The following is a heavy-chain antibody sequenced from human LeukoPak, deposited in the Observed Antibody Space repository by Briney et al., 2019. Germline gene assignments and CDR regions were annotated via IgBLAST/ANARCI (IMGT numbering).Heavy chain of an antibody. CDR3: ARESKSYDGSGYYHDY. Sequence: SETLSLTCSVSGGSIRSYFWSWIRQPAGKGLEWIGRIYTSGSTDYNPPLRSRVSMSVDTSRNQFSLKLTSVTAADTAVYYCARESKSYDGSGYYHDYWGQGTLVAVSS. CDR2: IYTSGST. J-gene: IGHJ4*02. D-gene: IGHD3-22*01. V-gene: IGHV4-4*07. CDR1: GGSIRSYF.